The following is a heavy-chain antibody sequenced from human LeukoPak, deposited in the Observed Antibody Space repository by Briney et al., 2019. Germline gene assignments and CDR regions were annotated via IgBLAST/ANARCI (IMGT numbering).Heavy chain of an antibody. CDR3: AKRGFPGYERTSDY. CDR2: ISSSGGNT. J-gene: IGHJ4*02. D-gene: IGHD5-12*01. Sequence: GGSLRLSCAASGFNFRTYAMTWIRQAPGKGLEWVSVISSSGGNTHYADSVKGRFTISRDNSKNSLFLQMNSLRAEDTAVYYCAKRGFPGYERTSDYWGQGTQVTVSS. CDR1: GFNFRTYA. V-gene: IGHV3-23*01.